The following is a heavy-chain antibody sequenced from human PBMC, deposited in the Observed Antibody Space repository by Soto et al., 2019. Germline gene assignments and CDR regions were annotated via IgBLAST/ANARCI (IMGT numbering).Heavy chain of an antibody. V-gene: IGHV4-30-4*01. D-gene: IGHD3-9*01. CDR2: IYYSGST. J-gene: IGHJ6*02. CDR1: GDSIRSGANY. CDR3: ARVDILTAYGCMDV. Sequence: TLSLTCTVSGDSIRSGANYWSWLRQPPGKGLEWIGYIYYSGSTYYNPTLKSRVTISVDRSKNLFSLKLSSVTAADTAVYYCARVDILTAYGCMDVWGQGTTVTVSS.